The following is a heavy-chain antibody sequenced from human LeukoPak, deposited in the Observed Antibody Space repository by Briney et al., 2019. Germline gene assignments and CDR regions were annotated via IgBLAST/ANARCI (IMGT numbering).Heavy chain of an antibody. V-gene: IGHV4-59*01. CDR3: ARDRMGATY. J-gene: IGHJ4*02. CDR1: GGSISSYY. CDR2: IYYSGST. Sequence: SETLSLTCTVSGGSISSYYWSWIRQPPGKGLEWIGYIYYSGSTNYNPSLKSRVTISVDTSKNQFPLKLSSVTAADTAVYYCARDRMGATYWGQGTLVTVSS. D-gene: IGHD1-26*01.